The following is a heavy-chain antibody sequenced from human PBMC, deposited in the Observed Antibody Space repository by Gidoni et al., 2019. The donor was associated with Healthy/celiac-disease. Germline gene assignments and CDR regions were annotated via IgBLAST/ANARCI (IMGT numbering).Heavy chain of an antibody. CDR2: ISINGSNK. V-gene: IGHV3-30-3*01. CDR3: ARGYGYCSSTSSPYYDMDV. Sequence: QVQLVESGGGVVQPGWSLRLSCAASGFTFSSYAMHWVRQAQGKGLELVGVISINGSNKCYADSVKGKFTISRDNSKNTLNLQMNSLRAEDKAVYYCARGYGYCSSTSSPYYDMDVWGKGTTVTVSS. J-gene: IGHJ6*03. D-gene: IGHD2-2*03. CDR1: GFTFSSYA.